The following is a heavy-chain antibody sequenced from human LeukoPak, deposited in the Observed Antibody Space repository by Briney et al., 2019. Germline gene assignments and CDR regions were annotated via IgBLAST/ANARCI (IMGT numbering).Heavy chain of an antibody. V-gene: IGHV1-2*02. CDR3: ARGDSSGWPAKTALDY. Sequence: ASVKVSCKASGYTFTGYYMHWVRQAPGQGLEWIGWINPNSGGTNYAQKFQGRVTMTRDTSISTAYMELSRLRSDDTAVYYCARGDSSGWPAKTALDYWGQGTLVTVSS. CDR2: INPNSGGT. CDR1: GYTFTGYY. J-gene: IGHJ4*02. D-gene: IGHD6-19*01.